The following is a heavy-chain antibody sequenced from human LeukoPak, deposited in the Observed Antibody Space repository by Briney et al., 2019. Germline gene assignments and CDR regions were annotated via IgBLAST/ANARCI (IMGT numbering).Heavy chain of an antibody. CDR2: IYYSGST. CDR1: GGSISSGDYY. CDR3: ARWYSSSWAFDY. V-gene: IGHV4-30-4*01. Sequence: SQTLSLTCTVSGGSISSGDYYWSWIRQPPGKGLEWIGYIYYSGSTYYNPSLKSRVTISVDTSQNQFSLKLSSVSAADTAVYYCARWYSSSWAFDYWGQGTLVTVSS. D-gene: IGHD6-13*01. J-gene: IGHJ4*02.